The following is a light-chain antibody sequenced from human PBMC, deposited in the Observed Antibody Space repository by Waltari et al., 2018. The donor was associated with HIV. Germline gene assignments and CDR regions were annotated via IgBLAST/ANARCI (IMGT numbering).Light chain of an antibody. CDR3: HQYHRYPQT. V-gene: IGKV1-8*01. CDR2: GSS. J-gene: IGKJ1*01. CDR1: QNNGSS. Sequence: AILLTQSPSPFPASTGDRITITCRASQNNGSSLAWYQHKQGSAPRLLIYGSSTWQKGVASRFSGSASGTNFTLTISCLQSEDVATFSCHQYHRYPQTFGQGTRVEMK.